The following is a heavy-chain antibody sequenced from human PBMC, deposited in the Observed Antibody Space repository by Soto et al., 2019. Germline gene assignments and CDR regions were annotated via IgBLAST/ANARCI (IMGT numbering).Heavy chain of an antibody. CDR1: GGTFSSYA. D-gene: IGHD3-10*01. Sequence: ASVKVSCKASGGTFSSYAISWVRQAPGQGLEWMGGIIPIFGTANYAQKFQGRVTITADESTSTAYMELSSLRSEDTAVYYCARDLYGSPYPPTIPYGMDVWGQGTTVTVSS. J-gene: IGHJ6*02. CDR2: IIPIFGTA. CDR3: ARDLYGSPYPPTIPYGMDV. V-gene: IGHV1-69*13.